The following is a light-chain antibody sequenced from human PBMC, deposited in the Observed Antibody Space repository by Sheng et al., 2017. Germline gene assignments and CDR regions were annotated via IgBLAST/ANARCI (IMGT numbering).Light chain of an antibody. CDR3: QQRSNWPLT. CDR2: DAV. CDR1: QSVSSN. V-gene: IGKV3-11*01. Sequence: EIVMTQSPATLSVSPGERATLSCRASQSVSSNLAWHQQKPGQAPRLLIYDAVNRATGIPTRFSGSGSGTDFTLTISSLEPEDFAVYYCQQRSNWPLTFGGGTKVEIK. J-gene: IGKJ4*01.